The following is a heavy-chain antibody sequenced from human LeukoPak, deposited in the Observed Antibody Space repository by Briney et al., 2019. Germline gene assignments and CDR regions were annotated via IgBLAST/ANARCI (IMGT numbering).Heavy chain of an antibody. D-gene: IGHD3-3*01. V-gene: IGHV1-24*01. CDR2: FDPEDGET. CDR1: GYTLTELS. Sequence: APVKVSCKVSGYTLTELSMHWVRQAPGKGLEGMGGFDPEDGETIYAQKFRGRVTMTEDTSTDTAYMELSSLRSEDTAVYYCATEVRFLEWLPLDYWGQGTLVTVSS. J-gene: IGHJ4*02. CDR3: ATEVRFLEWLPLDY.